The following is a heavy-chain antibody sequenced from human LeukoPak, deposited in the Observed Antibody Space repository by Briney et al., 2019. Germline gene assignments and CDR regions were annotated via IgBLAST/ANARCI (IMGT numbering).Heavy chain of an antibody. V-gene: IGHV3-23*01. CDR3: AKEVGMYGAPTLDF. CDR1: GFTFSSYA. D-gene: IGHD2-8*01. CDR2: MPGSGGDT. Sequence: GGSLRLSCAASGFTFSSYAMSWVRQAPGGGLEWVSGMPGSGGDTFYADSVKGRFTISRDNSKNTLFLQMNSLRAEDTAIYYCAKEVGMYGAPTLDFWGQGTLVTVSS. J-gene: IGHJ4*02.